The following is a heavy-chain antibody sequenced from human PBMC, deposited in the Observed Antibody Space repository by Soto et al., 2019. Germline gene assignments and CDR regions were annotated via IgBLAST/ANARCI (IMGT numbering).Heavy chain of an antibody. J-gene: IGHJ4*02. CDR1: GFTFSTYA. V-gene: IGHV3-23*01. Sequence: XXSLRLSFAASGFTFSTYAMRWVLQAPGKGLEWVSAISGSGGSTYYADSVKGRFTISRDNSKNTLYLQMNSLRAEHTAVYYCAKDPRIGIAVAGVFDYWGQGTLVTVSS. CDR2: ISGSGGST. D-gene: IGHD6-19*01. CDR3: AKDPRIGIAVAGVFDY.